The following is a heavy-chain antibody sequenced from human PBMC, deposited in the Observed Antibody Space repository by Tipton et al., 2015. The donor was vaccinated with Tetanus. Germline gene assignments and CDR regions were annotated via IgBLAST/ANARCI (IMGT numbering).Heavy chain of an antibody. J-gene: IGHJ4*02. CDR1: GFTFSDYY. CDR3: ARDDGRGGPFDY. CDR2: LYSGGTA. D-gene: IGHD3-10*01. V-gene: IGHV3-53*01. Sequence: SLRLSCAASGFTFSDYYMNWVRQAPGKGLEWVSVLYSGGTAYYADSVKGRFTISRDNSKNTLYLQMNSLRAEDTAVYYCARDDGRGGPFDYWGQGTLVTVSS.